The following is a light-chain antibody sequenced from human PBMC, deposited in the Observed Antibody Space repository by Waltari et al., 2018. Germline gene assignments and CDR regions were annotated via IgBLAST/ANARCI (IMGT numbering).Light chain of an antibody. J-gene: IGLJ2*01. CDR3: CSYAGSSTVV. V-gene: IGLV2-23*01. CDR1: SSDVGGYNL. Sequence: QSALTQPASVSGSPGQSITISCTETSSDVGGYNLVSWYQQHPGKVPKLIIYAGDRRPSGVSNRFSGSRSGNTASLSISGLHAEAEADYYCCSYAGSSTVVFGGGTKLTVL. CDR2: AGD.